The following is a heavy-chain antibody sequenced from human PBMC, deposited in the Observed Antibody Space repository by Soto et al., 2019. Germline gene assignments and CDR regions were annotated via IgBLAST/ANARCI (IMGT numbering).Heavy chain of an antibody. V-gene: IGHV4-31*03. Sequence: SETLSLTCTVSGGSISSGGYYWSWIRQHPGKGLEWIGYIYYSGSTYYNPSLKSRVTISVDTSKNQFSLKLSSVTAADTAVYYCARVFGAVHDYWGQGTLVTVSS. CDR2: IYYSGST. CDR1: GGSISSGGYY. J-gene: IGHJ4*02. CDR3: ARVFGAVHDY. D-gene: IGHD3-16*01.